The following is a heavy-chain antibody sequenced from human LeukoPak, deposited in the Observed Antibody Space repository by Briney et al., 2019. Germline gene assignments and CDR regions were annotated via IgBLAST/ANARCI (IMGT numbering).Heavy chain of an antibody. CDR2: IYHSGTT. D-gene: IGHD6-6*01. CDR3: ARDSREYSSSSYFAL. CDR1: GGSFSSSHW. J-gene: IGHJ2*01. V-gene: IGHV4-4*02. Sequence: SETLSLTCAVSGGSFSSSHWWTWVRQPPGKGLEWIGEIYHSGTTNYNPSLKSRVTISIDKSKNQFSLKLSSVTAADTAVYYCARDSREYSSSSYFALRGHGTLVTVSS.